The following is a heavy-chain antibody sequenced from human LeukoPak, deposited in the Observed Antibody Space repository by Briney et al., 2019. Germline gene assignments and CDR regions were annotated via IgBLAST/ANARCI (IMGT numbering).Heavy chain of an antibody. D-gene: IGHD3-10*02. CDR2: ISYDGSNK. J-gene: IGHJ6*02. Sequence: GGSLRLSCAASGFTFSSYGMHWVRQAPGKGLEWVAVISYDGSNKYCADSVKGRFTISRDNSKNTLYLQMNSLRAEDTAVYYCAKSTVRGRMGQDYYYYGMDVWGQGTTVTVSS. CDR3: AKSTVRGRMGQDYYYYGMDV. V-gene: IGHV3-30*18. CDR1: GFTFSSYG.